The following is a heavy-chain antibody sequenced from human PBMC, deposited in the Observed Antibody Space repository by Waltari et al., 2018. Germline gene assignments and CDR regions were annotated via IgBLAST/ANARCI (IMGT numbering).Heavy chain of an antibody. CDR3: ARDTNSPYYYMDV. Sequence: EVQLVESGGGLVQPGGSLRLSCAASGFTFSRYWMSWFRQAPGKGLEWVANIKLDGSEKYYVDSVKGRFTISRDNAKNSLYLQMNSLRAEDTAVYYCARDTNSPYYYMDVWGKGTTVTVSS. D-gene: IGHD2-2*01. CDR2: IKLDGSEK. J-gene: IGHJ6*03. CDR1: GFTFSRYW. V-gene: IGHV3-7*01.